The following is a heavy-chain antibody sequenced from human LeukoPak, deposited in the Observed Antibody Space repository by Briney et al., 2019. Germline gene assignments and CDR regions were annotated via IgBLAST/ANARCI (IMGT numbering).Heavy chain of an antibody. CDR2: IVVGSGNT. D-gene: IGHD6-13*01. CDR3: AADRKFAAAEF. J-gene: IGHJ4*02. CDR1: GFTFTCSA. V-gene: IGHV1-58*01. Sequence: SVKVSCKASGFTFTCSAVQWVRQARGQRLEWIGWIVVGSGNTNYAQKFQERVTITRDMSTSTAYMELSSLRSEDTAVYYCAADRKFAAAEFWGQGTLVTVSS.